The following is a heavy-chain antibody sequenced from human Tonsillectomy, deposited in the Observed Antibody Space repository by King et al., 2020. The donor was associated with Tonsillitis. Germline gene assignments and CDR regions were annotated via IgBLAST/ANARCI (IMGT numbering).Heavy chain of an antibody. CDR2: INHRGST. D-gene: IGHD3-10*01. Sequence: VQLQQWGAGLLKPSETLSLTCAVYGGSLSGYYWSWIRQPPGKGLEWIGEINHRGSTNYNPSLKSRVTISADTSKNQFSLKVTSLSAADTSVYYCARVYGPGGVFDYWGQGNLVTVSS. V-gene: IGHV4-34*01. CDR3: ARVYGPGGVFDY. J-gene: IGHJ4*02. CDR1: GGSLSGYY.